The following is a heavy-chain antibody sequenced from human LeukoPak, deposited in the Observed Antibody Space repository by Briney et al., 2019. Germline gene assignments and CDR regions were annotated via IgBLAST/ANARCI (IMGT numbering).Heavy chain of an antibody. Sequence: GASVKVSCKASGYTFTSYGITWVRQAPGQGLKWMGWINADNHNTNYAQKFQGRVTMTTDTSTSTAYMELRSLRSDDTAVYYCARLFCTGDRCYRYFDYWGQGTLVTVSS. CDR3: ARLFCTGDRCYRYFDY. D-gene: IGHD2-15*01. J-gene: IGHJ4*02. V-gene: IGHV1-18*04. CDR2: INADNHNT. CDR1: GYTFTSYG.